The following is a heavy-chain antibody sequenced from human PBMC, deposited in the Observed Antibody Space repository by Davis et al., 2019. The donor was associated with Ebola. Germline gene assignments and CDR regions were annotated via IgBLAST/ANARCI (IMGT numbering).Heavy chain of an antibody. D-gene: IGHD1-26*01. Sequence: GESLKISCAASGFTFSDYYMDWVRQAPGKGMEWVGRTRNKAKSYTTEYAASVKGRFIISRDESKNSLYLQMNSLRAEDTAVYYCATRYSGNFWDLYYYYGMDVWGQGTTVTVSS. J-gene: IGHJ6*02. CDR2: TRNKAKSYTT. CDR1: GFTFSDYY. CDR3: ATRYSGNFWDLYYYYGMDV. V-gene: IGHV3-72*01.